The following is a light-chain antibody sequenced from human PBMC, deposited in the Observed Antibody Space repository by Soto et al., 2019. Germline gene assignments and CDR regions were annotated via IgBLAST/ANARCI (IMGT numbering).Light chain of an antibody. CDR1: QDIRNN. CDR3: LQDRSHFWT. CDR2: GAS. V-gene: IGKV1-6*01. Sequence: AIQVTQSPTSLSASVGDRVTITCRSSQDIRNNLGWYQQKPGKAPQLLIYGASSLQRGVSSRFSGSGFGTDFTLTISSLQPEDSATYYCLQDRSHFWTFGQGTKVEI. J-gene: IGKJ1*01.